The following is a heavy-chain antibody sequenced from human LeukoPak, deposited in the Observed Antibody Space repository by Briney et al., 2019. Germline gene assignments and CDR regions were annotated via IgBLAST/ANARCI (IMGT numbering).Heavy chain of an antibody. V-gene: IGHV3-23*01. Sequence: GGSLRLSCAASGFTFSSYAMSWVRQAPGKGLERVSAISGSGGSTYYADSVKGRFTISRDNSKNTLYLQMNSLRAEDTAVYYCAKWSGGYMSSGWYKDYWGQGTLVTVSS. CDR3: AKWSGGYMSSGWYKDY. CDR2: ISGSGGST. J-gene: IGHJ4*02. D-gene: IGHD6-19*01. CDR1: GFTFSSYA.